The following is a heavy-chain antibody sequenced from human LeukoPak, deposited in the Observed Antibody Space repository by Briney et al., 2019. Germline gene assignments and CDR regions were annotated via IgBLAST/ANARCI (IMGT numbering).Heavy chain of an antibody. D-gene: IGHD2-15*01. Sequence: SETLSLTCTVSGASIRSGDYYWSWIRQPPGRGLEWIGYIYDSGSTYYNPSLKSRITISVDTSENRFSLKLSSVTATDTAVYYCARDCSGGSCYGAFDIWGQGTMVTVSS. V-gene: IGHV4-30-4*01. J-gene: IGHJ3*02. CDR1: GASIRSGDYY. CDR3: ARDCSGGSCYGAFDI. CDR2: IYDSGST.